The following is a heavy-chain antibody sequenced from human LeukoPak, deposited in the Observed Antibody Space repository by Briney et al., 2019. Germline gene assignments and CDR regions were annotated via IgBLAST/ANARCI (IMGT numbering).Heavy chain of an antibody. Sequence: GASVKVSCKASGYTFTDRYVHWVRQAPGQGLEWIGWINPNSGGTKYAQNFQGRVSMTRDTSITTAYMELSRLRPDDTAVYYCARDDFYDVSGFDSWGQGTRVTVSS. CDR3: ARDDFYDVSGFDS. J-gene: IGHJ4*02. V-gene: IGHV1-2*02. D-gene: IGHD3-22*01. CDR2: INPNSGGT. CDR1: GYTFTDRY.